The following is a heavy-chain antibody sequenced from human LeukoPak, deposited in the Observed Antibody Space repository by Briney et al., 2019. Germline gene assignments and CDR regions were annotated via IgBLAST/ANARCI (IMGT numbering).Heavy chain of an antibody. Sequence: GGSLRLSCAASGFTFSSYAMSWVRQAPGKGLEWVSAISGSGGSTYYADSVKGRFTISRDNSKNTLYLQMNSLRAEDTAVYYCAKFIVGATTGAFDAFDIWGRGTMVTVSS. CDR1: GFTFSSYA. CDR2: ISGSGGST. J-gene: IGHJ3*02. V-gene: IGHV3-23*01. CDR3: AKFIVGATTGAFDAFDI. D-gene: IGHD1-26*01.